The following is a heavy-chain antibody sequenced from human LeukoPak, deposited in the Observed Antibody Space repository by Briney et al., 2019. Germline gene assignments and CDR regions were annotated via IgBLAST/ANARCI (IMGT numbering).Heavy chain of an antibody. J-gene: IGHJ5*02. CDR1: GGTFSSYA. CDR3: ARTYYYDSSGDYNWFDP. D-gene: IGHD3-22*01. V-gene: IGHV1-69*13. CDR2: IIPIFGTA. Sequence: SVKASCKASGGTFSSYAISWVRQAPGQGLEWMGGIIPIFGTANYAQKFQGRVTITADESTSTAYMELSSLRSEDTAVYYCARTYYYDSSGDYNWFDPWGQGTLVTVSS.